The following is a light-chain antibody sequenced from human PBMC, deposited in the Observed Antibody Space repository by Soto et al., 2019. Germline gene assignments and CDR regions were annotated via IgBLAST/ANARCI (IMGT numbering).Light chain of an antibody. CDR1: SSDIGTYNY. CDR3: SSYTTSSTQV. V-gene: IGLV2-14*01. Sequence: QSALTQPASVSGSPGQSITISCTGTSSDIGTYNYVSWYQQHPGKVPKLMIYEVSNRPSGVSNRFSGSKSGNTASLAISGLQAEDEADYYCSSYTTSSTQVFGGGTKVTGL. J-gene: IGLJ3*02. CDR2: EVS.